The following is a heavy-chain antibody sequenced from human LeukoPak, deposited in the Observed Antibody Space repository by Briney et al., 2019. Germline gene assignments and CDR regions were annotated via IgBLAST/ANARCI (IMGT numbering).Heavy chain of an antibody. CDR3: ARDLATRQRTGLYDS. V-gene: IGHV3-23*01. D-gene: IGHD3-16*02. CDR1: GFTFSSYA. Sequence: PGGSLRLSCAASGFTFSSYAMSWVRQAPGKGLEWVSDISGSGGSTYYADSVKGRFTISRDNSKNTVYLQMNSLRAEDTAVYYCARDLATRQRTGLYDSWGQGTLVTVSS. J-gene: IGHJ4*02. CDR2: ISGSGGST.